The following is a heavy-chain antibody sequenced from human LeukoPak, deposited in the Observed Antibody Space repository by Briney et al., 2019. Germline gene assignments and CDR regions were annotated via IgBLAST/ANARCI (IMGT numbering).Heavy chain of an antibody. Sequence: ASVKVSCKASGGTFSSYAISWVRQAPGQGLEWMGGIIPIFGTANYAQKFQGRVTITADESTSTAYMELSSLRSEDTAVYYCARESCSGGSCYLGAFDIWGQGTMVTVSS. J-gene: IGHJ3*02. CDR1: GGTFSSYA. CDR3: ARESCSGGSCYLGAFDI. D-gene: IGHD2-15*01. V-gene: IGHV1-69*01. CDR2: IIPIFGTA.